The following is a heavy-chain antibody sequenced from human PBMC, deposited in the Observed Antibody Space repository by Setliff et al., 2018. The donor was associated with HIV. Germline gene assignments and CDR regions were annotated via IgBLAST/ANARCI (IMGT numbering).Heavy chain of an antibody. D-gene: IGHD7-27*01. CDR3: ARDHYLGLDY. Sequence: PGGSLRLSCEASGFAFSDFYMSWIRQAPGKGLEWVSCISSGGTTIYYDDSVRGRFTISRDNVEKSVYLQMNRLRNEDTARYYCARDHYLGLDYWGQGSLVTVSS. V-gene: IGHV3-11*01. CDR2: ISSGGTTI. J-gene: IGHJ4*02. CDR1: GFAFSDFY.